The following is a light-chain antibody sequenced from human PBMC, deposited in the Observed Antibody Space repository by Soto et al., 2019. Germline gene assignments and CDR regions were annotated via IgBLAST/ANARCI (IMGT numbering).Light chain of an antibody. V-gene: IGLV1-40*01. Sequence: QSVLTQSPSVSGAPGQRVTISCTGGSSDIGAGHGVHWYQQLPGTAPKLLIYDDTNRPSGVPDRFSGSKAGTSASLAITGLQADDEGDYYRHSYDSSQTAVVFGGGTKLTV. CDR2: DDT. CDR1: SSDIGAGHG. J-gene: IGLJ3*02. CDR3: HSYDSSQTAVV.